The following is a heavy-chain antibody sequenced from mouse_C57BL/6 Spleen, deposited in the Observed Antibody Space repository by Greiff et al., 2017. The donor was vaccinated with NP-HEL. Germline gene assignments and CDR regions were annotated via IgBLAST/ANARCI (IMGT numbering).Heavy chain of an antibody. CDR3: ARPLLRLGGYFDY. V-gene: IGHV1-50*01. CDR1: GYTFTSYW. Sequence: QVHVKQPGAELVKPGASVKLSCKASGYTFTSYWMQWVKQRPGQGLEWIGEIDPSDSYTNYNQKFKGKATLTVDTSSSTAYMQLSSLTSEDSAVYYCARPLLRLGGYFDYWGQGTTLTVSS. D-gene: IGHD2-2*01. J-gene: IGHJ2*01. CDR2: IDPSDSYT.